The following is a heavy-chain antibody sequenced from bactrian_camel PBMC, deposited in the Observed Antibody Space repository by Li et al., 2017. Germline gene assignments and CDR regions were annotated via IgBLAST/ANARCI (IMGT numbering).Heavy chain of an antibody. D-gene: IGHD2*01. J-gene: IGHJ4*01. Sequence: HVQLVESGGGSVQAGGSLRLSCAASGFTFSSGWMYWVRQAPGKGLEWVSVINKDGGITVYADSAKGRFTISRDNAENTVYLQINSLKPEDTALYYCAAMTDGGVCGGPPLEYKFWGQGTQVTVS. CDR3: AAMTDGGVCGGPPLEYKF. V-gene: IGHV3S1*01. CDR1: GFTFSSGW. CDR2: INKDGGIT.